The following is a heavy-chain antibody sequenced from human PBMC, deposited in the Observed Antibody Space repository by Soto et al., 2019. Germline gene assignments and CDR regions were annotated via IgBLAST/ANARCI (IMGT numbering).Heavy chain of an antibody. Sequence: GGSLRLSCAASGFTFRSYEMNWVRQAPGKGLEWVAYISSSGSTIYYADSVKGRFTISRDNAKNSLYLQMNSLRAEDTAVYYCANLGVVVAATNWFDPWGQGTLVTVSS. CDR1: GFTFRSYE. CDR2: ISSSGSTI. D-gene: IGHD2-15*01. J-gene: IGHJ5*02. V-gene: IGHV3-48*03. CDR3: ANLGVVVAATNWFDP.